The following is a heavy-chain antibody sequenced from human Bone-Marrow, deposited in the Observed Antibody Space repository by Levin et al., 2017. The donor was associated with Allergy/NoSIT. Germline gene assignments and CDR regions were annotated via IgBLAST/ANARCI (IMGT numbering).Heavy chain of an antibody. V-gene: IGHV3-23*01. CDR3: AKGSLTEDYFYYGMDV. Sequence: SCAASGFIFSSFGMNWVRQAPGKGLEWVSSITGSGGSKYYADSVKGRFTISRDNSKNMMYLQMNSLRAEDTAVYYCAKGSLTEDYFYYGMDVWGQGTTVTVSS. J-gene: IGHJ6*02. CDR1: GFIFSSFG. CDR2: ITGSGGSK.